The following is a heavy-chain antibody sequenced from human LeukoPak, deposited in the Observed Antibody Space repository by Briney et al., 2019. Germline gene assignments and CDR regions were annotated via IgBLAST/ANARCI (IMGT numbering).Heavy chain of an antibody. CDR3: ARHVQHLGIAVDFDY. CDR2: INHSGST. D-gene: IGHD6-19*01. Sequence: SETLSLTCAVYGGSFSGYYWSWIRQPPGKGLEWIGEINHSGSTYYNPSLKSRVTISVDTSKNQFSLKLSSVTAADTAVYYCARHVQHLGIAVDFDYWGQGTLVTVSS. V-gene: IGHV4-34*01. CDR1: GGSFSGYY. J-gene: IGHJ4*02.